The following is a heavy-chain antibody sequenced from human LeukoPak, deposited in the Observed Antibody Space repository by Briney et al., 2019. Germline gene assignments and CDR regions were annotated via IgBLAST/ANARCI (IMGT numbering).Heavy chain of an antibody. V-gene: IGHV1-69*04. CDR2: IIPILGIA. CDR1: GGTFSSYA. CDR3: AREMATGFNGAFDI. Sequence: SVKVSYKASGGTFSSYAISWVRQAPGQGLEWMGRIIPILGIANYAQKFQGRVTITADKSTSTAYMELSSLRSEDTAVYYCAREMATGFNGAFDIWGQGTMVTVSS. D-gene: IGHD5-24*01. J-gene: IGHJ3*02.